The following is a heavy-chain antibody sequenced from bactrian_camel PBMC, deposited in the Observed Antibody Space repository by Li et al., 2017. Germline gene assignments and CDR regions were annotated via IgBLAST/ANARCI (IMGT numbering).Heavy chain of an antibody. D-gene: IGHD2*01. J-gene: IGHJ4*01. V-gene: IGHV3S53*01. CDR2: IDSVGST. CDR1: RYGVSNHC. Sequence: VQLVESGGGSVQSGGTLRLSCVPSRYGVSNHCMGWFRQAPGKEREGVAGIDSVGSTTYVDSVKGRFTISQDNAKNVLYLQMNSLKPEDTALYYCAADIVGIIAGQGTQVTVS.